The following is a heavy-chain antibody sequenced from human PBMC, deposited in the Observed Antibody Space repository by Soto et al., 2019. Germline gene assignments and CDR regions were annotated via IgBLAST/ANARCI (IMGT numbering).Heavy chain of an antibody. J-gene: IGHJ6*04. CDR2: LYTGGST. CDR3: ARGDLTDV. V-gene: IGHV3-53*04. Sequence: EVQVVESGGGLVQPGGSLRLSCAASGFTVSSYYMSWVRQAPGKGLEWVSVLYTGGSTYYADSVNGRFTISGHNSENTLYLQMNSLRVEDTAVYYCARGDLTDVWGKGTTVTVSS. CDR1: GFTVSSYY.